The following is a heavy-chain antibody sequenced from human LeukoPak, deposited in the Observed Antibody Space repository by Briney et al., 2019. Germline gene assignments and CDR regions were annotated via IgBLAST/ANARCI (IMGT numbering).Heavy chain of an antibody. Sequence: SETLSLTCTVSGGSISSGDYYWSWIRQPPGKGLEWIGYIYYSGSTYYNPSLKSRVTISVDTSKNQFSLKLSSVTAADTAVYYCARDLSYDIQPLGGAFDIWGQGTMVTVSS. CDR3: ARDLSYDIQPLGGAFDI. J-gene: IGHJ3*02. CDR2: IYYSGST. CDR1: GGSISSGDYY. D-gene: IGHD3-9*01. V-gene: IGHV4-30-4*01.